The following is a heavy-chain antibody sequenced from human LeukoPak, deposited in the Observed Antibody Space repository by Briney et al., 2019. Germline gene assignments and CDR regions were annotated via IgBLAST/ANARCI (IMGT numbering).Heavy chain of an antibody. CDR3: ARLVVVVPAAEYYFDY. V-gene: IGHV1-2*02. Sequence: ASVKVSCKASGYTFTGYYMHWVRQAPGQGLEWMGWINPNSGGTNYAQKFQGRVTTTRDTSISTAYMELSRLRSDDTAVYYCARLVVVVPAAEYYFDYWGQGTLVTVSS. D-gene: IGHD2-2*01. CDR2: INPNSGGT. CDR1: GYTFTGYY. J-gene: IGHJ4*02.